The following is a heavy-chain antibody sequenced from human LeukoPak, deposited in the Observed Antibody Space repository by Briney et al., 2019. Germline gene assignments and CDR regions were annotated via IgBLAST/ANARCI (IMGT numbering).Heavy chain of an antibody. CDR2: ISSSSSYI. J-gene: IGHJ6*03. Sequence: PGGSLRLSCAASGFTFSSYSMNWVRQAPGKGLELVSSISSSSSYIYYADSVKGRFTISRDNAKNSLYLQMNSLRAEDTAVYYCARAQEARPQFGYSYYYYMDVWGKGTTVTVSS. D-gene: IGHD3-10*01. CDR3: ARAQEARPQFGYSYYYYMDV. CDR1: GFTFSSYS. V-gene: IGHV3-21*01.